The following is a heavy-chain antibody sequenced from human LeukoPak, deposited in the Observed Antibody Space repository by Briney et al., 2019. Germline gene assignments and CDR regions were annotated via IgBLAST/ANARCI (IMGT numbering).Heavy chain of an antibody. D-gene: IGHD3-3*01. V-gene: IGHV3-7*01. CDR2: FAWDESAI. Sequence: PGGSLRLSCITSGFNFRRYNMTWVRQAPGKGLEWLPTFAWDESAIEYEDSVRGRFTISRENAKNSVHLQMTGLRAEDMAVYFCVTEFWYRFDYWGQGLLVTVSS. CDR3: VTEFWYRFDY. CDR1: GFNFRRYN. J-gene: IGHJ4*02.